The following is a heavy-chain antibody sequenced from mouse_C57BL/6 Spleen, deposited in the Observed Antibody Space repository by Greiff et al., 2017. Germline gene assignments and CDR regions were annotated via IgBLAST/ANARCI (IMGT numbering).Heavy chain of an antibody. J-gene: IGHJ2*01. Sequence: EVKVVESGGGLVQPGGSMKLSCAASGFTFSDAWMDWVRQSPEKGLEWVAEIRNKANNHATYYAESVKGRFTISRDDSKSSVYLQMNSLRAEDTGIYYCTIYDYDQYYFDYWGQGTTRTVSS. D-gene: IGHD2-4*01. CDR1: GFTFSDAW. CDR3: TIYDYDQYYFDY. CDR2: IRNKANNHAT. V-gene: IGHV6-6*01.